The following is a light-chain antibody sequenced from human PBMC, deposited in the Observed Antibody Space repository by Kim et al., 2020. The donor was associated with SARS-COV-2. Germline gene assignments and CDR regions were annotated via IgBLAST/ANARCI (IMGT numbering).Light chain of an antibody. CDR2: VNGDGSH. Sequence: ASDKLTGTMGSAHSNYAGGRHQQRAEKGPRYLMKVNGDGSHNKGDGIPVRFSGSASGAERYLTISSLQSEDEAAYYCQTWGPGIRVFGGGTQLTVL. CDR3: QTWGPGIRV. CDR1: SAHSNYA. V-gene: IGLV4-69*01. J-gene: IGLJ3*02.